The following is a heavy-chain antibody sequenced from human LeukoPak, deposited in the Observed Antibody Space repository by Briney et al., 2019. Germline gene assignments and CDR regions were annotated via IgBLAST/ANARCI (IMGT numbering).Heavy chain of an antibody. D-gene: IGHD3-10*01. CDR2: ISSSSSYI. CDR3: ARLGPYGSGTFDY. V-gene: IGHV3-21*01. CDR1: GFTFSSYS. Sequence: GGSLRLSCAASGFTFSSYSMNWVRQAPGKGLEWVSSISSSSSYIYYADSVKGRFTISRDNAKNSLYLQMNSLRAEDTAVYYCARLGPYGSGTFDYWGQGTLVTVSS. J-gene: IGHJ4*02.